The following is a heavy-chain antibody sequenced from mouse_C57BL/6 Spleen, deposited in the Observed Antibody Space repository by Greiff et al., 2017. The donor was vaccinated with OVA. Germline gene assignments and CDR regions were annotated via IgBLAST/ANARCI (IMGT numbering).Heavy chain of an antibody. CDR2: IYPGAGST. J-gene: IGHJ2*01. Sequence: QVQLQESGAELVKPGASVTLSCKASGYTFTSYDMNWVKQTPGQGLEWIGSIYPGAGSTNYNEKFKGKAILTADKSSSTAYMELLSLTSEDSAVYYCARGVGYYGYWGQGTTVTVSS. CDR3: ARGVGYYGY. CDR1: GYTFTSYD. V-gene: IGHV1-85*01.